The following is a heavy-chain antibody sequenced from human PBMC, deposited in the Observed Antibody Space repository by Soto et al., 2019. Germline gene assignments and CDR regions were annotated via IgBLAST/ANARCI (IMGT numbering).Heavy chain of an antibody. V-gene: IGHV1-18*01. CDR3: AGDQGFYCTNGVCFPLDY. Sequence: QVQLVQSGAEVKKPGASVKVSCKASGYSFTSHGINWVRQAPGQGLEWMGWISAHNGNTNYAKKFQGRVTMSTDTSTSTAYLDLRSLRSDDTAVYYCAGDQGFYCTNGVCFPLDYWGQGTPVTVSS. D-gene: IGHD2-8*01. CDR2: ISAHNGNT. CDR1: GYSFTSHG. J-gene: IGHJ4*02.